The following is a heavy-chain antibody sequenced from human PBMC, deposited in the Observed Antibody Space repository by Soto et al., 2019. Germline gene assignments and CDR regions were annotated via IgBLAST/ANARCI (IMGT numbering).Heavy chain of an antibody. V-gene: IGHV1-69*06. CDR1: GGTFGSYA. Sequence: SVEVSCKASGGTFGSYAISWVRQAPGQGLEWMGGIIPIFGTAKYAQKFQGRVTITADKSTSTAYMELSSLRSEDTAVYYCASVYDFWSGYYTRYGFDPWGQGTLITVSS. CDR2: IIPIFGTA. D-gene: IGHD3-3*01. CDR3: ASVYDFWSGYYTRYGFDP. J-gene: IGHJ5*02.